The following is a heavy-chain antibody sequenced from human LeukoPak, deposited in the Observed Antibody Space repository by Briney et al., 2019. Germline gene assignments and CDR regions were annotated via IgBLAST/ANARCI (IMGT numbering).Heavy chain of an antibody. D-gene: IGHD6-6*01. Sequence: SETLSLTCTVSGGSISSYYWSWIRQPPGKGLEWIGYIHYSGSTNYNPSLKSRVTISVDTSKNQFSLKLSSVTAADTAVYYCARHGGGYSSSSFDYWGQGTLVTVSS. CDR3: ARHGGGYSSSSFDY. J-gene: IGHJ4*02. CDR1: GGSISSYY. V-gene: IGHV4-59*08. CDR2: IHYSGST.